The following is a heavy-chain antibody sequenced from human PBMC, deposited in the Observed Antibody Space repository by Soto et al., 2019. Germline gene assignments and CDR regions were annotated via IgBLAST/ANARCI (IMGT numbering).Heavy chain of an antibody. CDR1: VGSFSCYY. V-gene: IGHV4-34*01. CDR2: INHSGST. J-gene: IGHJ5*02. CDR3: ARSVFP. Sequence: SETLSLTCAVYVGSFSCYYWSWIRQPPGKWLEWIGEINHSGSTNXXPSLKSRVXISVDASKNQFXLKLTXFTAADTAVYYCARSVFPWCQGTLVTVSS.